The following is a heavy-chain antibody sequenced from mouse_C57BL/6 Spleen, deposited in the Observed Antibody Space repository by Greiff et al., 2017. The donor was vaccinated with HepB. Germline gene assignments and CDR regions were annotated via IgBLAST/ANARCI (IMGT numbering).Heavy chain of an antibody. V-gene: IGHV1-64*01. CDR1: GYTFTSYW. D-gene: IGHD1-1*01. Sequence: VQLQQPGAELVKPGASVKLSCKASGYTFTSYWMHWVKQRPGQGLEWIGMIHPNSGSTNYNEKFKSKATLTVDKSSSTAYMQLSSLTSEDSAVYYCARGDYYGGSCDCYFDVWGTGTTVTVSS. CDR3: ARGDYYGGSCDCYFDV. CDR2: IHPNSGST. J-gene: IGHJ1*03.